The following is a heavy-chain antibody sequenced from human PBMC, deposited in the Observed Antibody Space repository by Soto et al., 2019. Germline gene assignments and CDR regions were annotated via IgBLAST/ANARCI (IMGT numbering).Heavy chain of an antibody. CDR1: GFTFSSYA. J-gene: IGHJ3*02. CDR3: AKRLTYYYDSSGFDRPDAFDI. V-gene: IGHV3-23*01. CDR2: ISGSGGST. Sequence: PGGSLRLSCAASGFTFSSYAMSWVRQAPGKGLEWVSAISGSGGSTYYADSVKGRFTISRDNSKNTLYLQMNSLRAEDTAVYYCAKRLTYYYDSSGFDRPDAFDIWGQGTMVTVSS. D-gene: IGHD3-22*01.